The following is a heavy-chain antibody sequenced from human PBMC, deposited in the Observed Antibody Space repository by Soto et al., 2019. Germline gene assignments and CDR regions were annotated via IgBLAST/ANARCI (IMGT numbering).Heavy chain of an antibody. CDR1: GYTFTSYD. CDR3: ARGLSYRQD. V-gene: IGHV1-8*01. Sequence: QVQLLQSGAEVKKPGASVKVSCKASGYTFTSYDIYWVRQATGQGLEWMGWMHPNSGNTGYAQKFQGRVTMTRNTSITTAYMELSSLTSEDTAVYYCARGLSYRQDWGQGTLVTVSS. CDR2: MHPNSGNT. D-gene: IGHD1-26*01. J-gene: IGHJ4*02.